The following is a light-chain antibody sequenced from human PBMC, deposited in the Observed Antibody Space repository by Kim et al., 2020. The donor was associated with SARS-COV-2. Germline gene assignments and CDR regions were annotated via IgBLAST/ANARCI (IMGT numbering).Light chain of an antibody. V-gene: IGKV1-33*01. Sequence: DIQMTQSPSSLSASVGDRVTITCQASQDISNYLNWYQQKPGKAPKLLIYDASNLQTGVPSRFSGSGSGTDFTFTISSLQPEDIATYYCQQYDNNPLTFGGGTKVDIK. CDR2: DAS. J-gene: IGKJ4*01. CDR1: QDISNY. CDR3: QQYDNNPLT.